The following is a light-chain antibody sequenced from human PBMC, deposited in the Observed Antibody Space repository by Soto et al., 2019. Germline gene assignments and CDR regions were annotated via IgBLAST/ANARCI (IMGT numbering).Light chain of an antibody. CDR3: QSYDSSLSGVV. Sequence: DVHWYQQLPGTAPKLLIYGNINRPSGIPDRFSGSKSGTSASLAITGLQAEDEADYYCQSYDSSLSGVVFGGGTQLTVL. V-gene: IGLV1-40*01. J-gene: IGLJ2*01. CDR1: D. CDR2: GNI.